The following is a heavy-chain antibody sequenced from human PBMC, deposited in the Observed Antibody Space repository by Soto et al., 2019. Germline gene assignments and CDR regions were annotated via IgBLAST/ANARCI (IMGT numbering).Heavy chain of an antibody. V-gene: IGHV1-18*01. CDR2: ISAYNGNT. CDR3: ARVIKYYDILTGYYTPGAFDI. J-gene: IGHJ3*02. Sequence: ASVEVSCKASGYTFTSYGISWVRQAPGQGLEWMGWISAYNGNTNYAQKLQGRVTMTTDTSTSTAYMELRSLRSDDTAVYYCARVIKYYDILTGYYTPGAFDIWGQGTMVTVSS. D-gene: IGHD3-9*01. CDR1: GYTFTSYG.